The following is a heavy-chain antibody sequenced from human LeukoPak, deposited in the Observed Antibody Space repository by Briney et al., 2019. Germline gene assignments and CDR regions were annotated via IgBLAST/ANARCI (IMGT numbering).Heavy chain of an antibody. CDR2: IKGEGREE. J-gene: IGHJ3*02. CDR3: ARQPGGTAAFDI. V-gene: IGHV3-7*03. CDR1: GFTFSRHW. Sequence: GGSLRLSCAASGFTFSRHWTTWVRQAPGKGLEWVANIKGEGREENYVDSVKGRFSISRDNVKNSLHLQMNSLRGEDTAVYYCARQPGGTAAFDIWGQGTMVTVSS. D-gene: IGHD1-14*01.